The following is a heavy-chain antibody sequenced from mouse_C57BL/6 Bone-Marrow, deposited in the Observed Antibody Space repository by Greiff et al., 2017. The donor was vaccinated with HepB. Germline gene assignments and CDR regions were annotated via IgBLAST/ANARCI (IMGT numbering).Heavy chain of an antibody. CDR1: GYTFTSYW. CDR3: ARSLLWNYYAMDY. Sequence: QVQLQQSGAELVKPGASVKLSCKASGYTFTSYWMHWVKQRPGQGLEWIGMIHPNSGSTNYNEKFKSKATLTVDKSSSTAYMQLSSLTSEDSAVYYCARSLLWNYYAMDYWGQGTSVTVSS. J-gene: IGHJ4*01. V-gene: IGHV1-64*01. D-gene: IGHD2-10*01. CDR2: IHPNSGST.